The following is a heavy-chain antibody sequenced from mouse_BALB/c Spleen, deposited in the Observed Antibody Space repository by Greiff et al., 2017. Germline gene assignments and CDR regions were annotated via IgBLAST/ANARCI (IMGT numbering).Heavy chain of an antibody. Sequence: QVHVKQSGAELARPGASVKLSCKASGYTFTSYWMQWVKQRPGQGLEWIGAIYPGDGDTRYTQKFKGKATLTADKSSSTAYMQLSSLASEDSAVYYCARGGSSYVHFDVWGAGTTVTVSS. CDR3: ARGGSSYVHFDV. J-gene: IGHJ1*01. CDR1: GYTFTSYW. V-gene: IGHV1-87*01. CDR2: IYPGDGDT. D-gene: IGHD1-1*01.